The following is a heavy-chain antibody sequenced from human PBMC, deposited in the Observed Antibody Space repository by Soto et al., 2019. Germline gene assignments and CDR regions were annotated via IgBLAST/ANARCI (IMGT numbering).Heavy chain of an antibody. Sequence: EVRLVESGGGLVQPGGSLRLSCEASGFTLGNSNMNWVRQAPGSGLEWVSFISVSGGATYYADAVKGRFTISRDIARNALLLQMTSLRDADRAVYYWAIARCNLTSRALDSRGQGTLVTGSS. V-gene: IGHV3-48*02. CDR3: AIARCNLTSRALDS. J-gene: IGHJ5*01. CDR2: ISVSGGAT. CDR1: GFTLGNSN. D-gene: IGHD4-17*01.